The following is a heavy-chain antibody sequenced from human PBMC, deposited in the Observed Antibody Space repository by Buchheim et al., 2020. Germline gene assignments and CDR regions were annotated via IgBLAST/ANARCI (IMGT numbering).Heavy chain of an antibody. CDR3: AKTKGGEYYFDY. CDR2: IRYDGSNK. Sequence: QVQLVESGGGVVQPGRSLRLSCAASGFTFSSYGMHWVRQAPGKGLEWVAFIRYDGSNKYYADSVKGRFTISIDNSKNTLYLQMNRQRAEDTAVYYCAKTKGGEYYFDYWGQGTL. D-gene: IGHD3-16*01. J-gene: IGHJ4*02. V-gene: IGHV3-30*02. CDR1: GFTFSSYG.